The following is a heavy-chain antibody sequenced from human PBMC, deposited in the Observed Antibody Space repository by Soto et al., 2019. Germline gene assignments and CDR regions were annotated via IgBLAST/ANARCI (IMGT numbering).Heavy chain of an antibody. D-gene: IGHD2-21*01. CDR3: AKGQTKHMATIVSDKWFDP. J-gene: IGHJ5*02. CDR1: GGTFIYHA. V-gene: IGHV1-69*01. CDR2: IIPIFGTS. Sequence: QVQLVQSGAEVKKPGSSVKVSCKASGGTFIYHAINWVRQAPGQGLEWMGGIIPIFGTSNYAQKFQGRVTTTADESTRTAYMELSSLTSEDTAVYYCAKGQTKHMATIVSDKWFDPWGQGTLVTVSS.